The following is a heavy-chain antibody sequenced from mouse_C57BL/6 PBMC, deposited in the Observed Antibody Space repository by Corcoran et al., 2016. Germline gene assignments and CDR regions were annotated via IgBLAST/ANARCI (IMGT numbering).Heavy chain of an antibody. V-gene: IGHV1-81*01. CDR1: GYTFTSYG. J-gene: IGHJ3*01. D-gene: IGHD3-2*02. CDR3: ARSGTGTY. Sequence: QVQLQQSGAELARPGASVKLSCKASGYTFTSYGISWVKQRTGQDLEWIGEIYPRSGNTYYNEKFKGKATLTADKSSSTAYMELRSLTSEDSAVYFCARSGTGTYWGQGTLVTVSA. CDR2: IYPRSGNT.